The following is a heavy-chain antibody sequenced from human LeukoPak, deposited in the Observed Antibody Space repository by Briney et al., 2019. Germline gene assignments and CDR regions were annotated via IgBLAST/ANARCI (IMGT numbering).Heavy chain of an antibody. V-gene: IGHV1-18*01. D-gene: IGHD2-15*01. J-gene: IGHJ4*02. CDR3: ASSPTSAGYCSGGSCYYDY. Sequence: ASVKVSCKASGYTFTSYGISWARQAPGQGLEWMGWISAYNGNTNYAQKLQGRVTMTTDTSTSTAYMELRSLRSDDTAVYYCASSPTSAGYCSGGSCYYDYWGQGTLVTVSS. CDR1: GYTFTSYG. CDR2: ISAYNGNT.